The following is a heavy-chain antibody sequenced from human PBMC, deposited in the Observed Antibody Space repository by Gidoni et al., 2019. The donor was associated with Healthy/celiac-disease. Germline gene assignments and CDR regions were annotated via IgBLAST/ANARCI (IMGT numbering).Heavy chain of an antibody. J-gene: IGHJ5*02. Sequence: QVQLVESGGGVVQPGRSLRLSCAASGFTLRSYAMHWVRQAPGKGLEWVAVISYDGSNKYYADSVKGRFTISRDNSKNTLYLQMNSLRAEDTAVYYCASGNVVMFSGWFDPWGQGTLVTVSS. D-gene: IGHD2-15*01. CDR3: ASGNVVMFSGWFDP. CDR1: GFTLRSYA. V-gene: IGHV3-30*04. CDR2: ISYDGSNK.